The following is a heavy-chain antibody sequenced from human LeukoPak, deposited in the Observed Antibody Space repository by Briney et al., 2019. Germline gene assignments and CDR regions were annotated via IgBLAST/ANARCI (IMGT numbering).Heavy chain of an antibody. J-gene: IGHJ4*02. CDR3: ARGSSGIEDLNYFDY. CDR1: GYTFTSYG. Sequence: ASVKVSCKASGYTFTSYGISWVRQAPGQGLEWMGWISAYNGNTNYAQKLQGRVTMTTDTSTSTAYMELRSLRSDDTAVYYCARGSSGIEDLNYFDYWGQGTLVTVSS. D-gene: IGHD6-19*01. CDR2: ISAYNGNT. V-gene: IGHV1-18*01.